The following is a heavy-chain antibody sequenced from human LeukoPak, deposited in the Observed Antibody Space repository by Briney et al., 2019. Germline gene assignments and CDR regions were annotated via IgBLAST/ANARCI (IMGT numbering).Heavy chain of an antibody. CDR2: VDHTGGT. D-gene: IGHD2-15*01. V-gene: IGHV4-34*01. J-gene: IGHJ4*02. Sequence: SETLSLTCAVFGWSFSDFYWSWIRQTPGKGLEWIGEVDHTGGTKYNSSLKSRVTISVDTSKNQFSLKLSSVTAADTAVYYCARGKYYCSGDSCSPPFDYWGRGALVTVSS. CDR1: GWSFSDFY. CDR3: ARGKYYCSGDSCSPPFDY.